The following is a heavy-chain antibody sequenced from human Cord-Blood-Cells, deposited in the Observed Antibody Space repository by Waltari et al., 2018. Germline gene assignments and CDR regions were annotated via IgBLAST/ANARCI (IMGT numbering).Heavy chain of an antibody. J-gene: IGHJ4*02. V-gene: IGHV4-30-4*01. Sequence: QVQLQESGPGLVKPSQTLSLTCTVSCGSISRGDCFWRWFRQPPGKGLGWIGYILFSVSTYYTPSLKSRVTISVDTSKNQFSLKLSSVTAADTAVYYCARANSRWSTFFDYWGQGTLVTVSS. CDR3: ARANSRWSTFFDY. CDR1: CGSISRGDCF. D-gene: IGHD2-15*01. CDR2: ILFSVST.